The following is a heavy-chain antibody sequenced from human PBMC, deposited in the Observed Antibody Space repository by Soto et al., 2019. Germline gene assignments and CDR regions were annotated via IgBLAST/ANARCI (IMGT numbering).Heavy chain of an antibody. CDR3: ARDPLYCGGDCYFDF. Sequence: EVQLVESGGDLVKPGGSLRLSCAASGFTFSSYSMSWVRQAPGKGLELVSSISSKSSYKYFADSMKDRFTISRDNAKNSLYLQMNSLRVEDTAVYYCARDPLYCGGDCYFDFWGQGTLVTVSS. CDR2: ISSKSSYK. CDR1: GFTFSSYS. J-gene: IGHJ4*02. V-gene: IGHV3-21*01. D-gene: IGHD2-21*02.